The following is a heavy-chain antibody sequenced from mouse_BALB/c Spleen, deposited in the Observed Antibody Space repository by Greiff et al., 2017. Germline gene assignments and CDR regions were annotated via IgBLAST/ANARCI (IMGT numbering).Heavy chain of an antibody. CDR3: ARLGDYDYDFWFAY. J-gene: IGHJ3*01. V-gene: IGHV1-87*01. CDR2: IYPGDGDT. Sequence: QVQLQQSGAELARPGASVKLSCKASGYTFTSYWMQWVKQRPGQGLEWIGAIYPGDGDTRYTQKFKGKATLTADKSSSTAYMQLSSLASEDSAVYYCARLGDYDYDFWFAYWGQGTLVTVSA. CDR1: GYTFTSYW. D-gene: IGHD2-4*01.